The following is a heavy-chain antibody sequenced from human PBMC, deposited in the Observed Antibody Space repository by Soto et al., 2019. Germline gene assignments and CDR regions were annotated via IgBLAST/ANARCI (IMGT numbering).Heavy chain of an antibody. CDR1: GFTFSSYG. J-gene: IGHJ4*02. CDR2: IWYDGSNK. Sequence: GGSLRLSCAASGFTFSSYGMHWVRQAPGKGLEWVAVIWYDGSNKYYADSVKGRFTISRDNSKNTLYLQMNSLRAEDTAVYYFASWARDGYMGALDYWGQGTLVTVSS. CDR3: ASWARDGYMGALDY. V-gene: IGHV3-33*01. D-gene: IGHD5-12*01.